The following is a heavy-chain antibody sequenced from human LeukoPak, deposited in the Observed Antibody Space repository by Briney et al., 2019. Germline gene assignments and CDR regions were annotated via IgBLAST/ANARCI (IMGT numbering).Heavy chain of an antibody. CDR1: GGSISSGGYY. CDR2: IYHSGST. D-gene: IGHD5-18*01. CDR3: ARLKNWGGIQPYDY. Sequence: SQTLSLTCTVSGGSISSGGYYWSWIRQPPGKGLEWIGYIYHSGSTYYNPSLKSRVTISVDRSKNQFSLKLSSVTAADTAVYYCARLKNWGGIQPYDYWGQGTLVTVSS. V-gene: IGHV4-30-2*01. J-gene: IGHJ4*02.